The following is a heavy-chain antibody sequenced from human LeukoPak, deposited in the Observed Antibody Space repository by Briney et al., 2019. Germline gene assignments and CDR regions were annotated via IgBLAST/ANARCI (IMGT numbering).Heavy chain of an antibody. CDR2: INHSGTT. J-gene: IGHJ5*02. Sequence: SETLSLTCAVYGGSFSGYCWSWIRQPPGKGLEWIGEINHSGTTNYNPSLKSRVTISVDTSKNQFSLKLSSVTAADTAVYYCARSNPLGYYDSSGYHRRNWFDPWGQGTLVTVSS. CDR1: GGSFSGYC. CDR3: ARSNPLGYYDSSGYHRRNWFDP. V-gene: IGHV4-34*01. D-gene: IGHD3-22*01.